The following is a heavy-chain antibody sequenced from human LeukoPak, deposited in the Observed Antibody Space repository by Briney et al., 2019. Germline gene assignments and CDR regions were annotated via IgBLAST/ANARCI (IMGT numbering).Heavy chain of an antibody. CDR1: GFTFSSYA. J-gene: IGHJ4*02. V-gene: IGHV3-23*01. CDR2: ISGSGGST. CDR3: AKVGGYSSSWYPNHRRDY. Sequence: PGGSLRLSCAASGFTFSSYAMSWVRQAPGKGLEWVSAISGSGGSTYYADSVKGRFTISRDNSKNTLYLQMNSLRAEDTAVYYCAKVGGYSSSWYPNHRRDYWGQGTLVTGSS. D-gene: IGHD6-13*01.